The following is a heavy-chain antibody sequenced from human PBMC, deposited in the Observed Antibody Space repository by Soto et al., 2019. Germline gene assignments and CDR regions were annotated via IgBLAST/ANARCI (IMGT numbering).Heavy chain of an antibody. CDR1: LFPFSGYS. J-gene: IGHJ4*02. CDR3: ARDQPSIAYYFDS. CDR2: ITSSSTYI. Sequence: GGSMRVSCAAALFPFSGYSRNCILHTPGKGLEWVSSITSSSTYIYYADSVEGRFTISRDNAKNSLYLQMNSLRAEDTAVYYCARDQPSIAYYFDSWGQGTLVTGSA. V-gene: IGHV3-21*01. D-gene: IGHD3-3*02.